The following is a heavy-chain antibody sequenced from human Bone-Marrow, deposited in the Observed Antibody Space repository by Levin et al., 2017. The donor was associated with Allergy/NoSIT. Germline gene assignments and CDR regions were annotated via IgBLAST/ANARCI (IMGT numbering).Heavy chain of an antibody. CDR3: ARDLSGLQYPLYGMDV. CDR2: IIPILGIA. D-gene: IGHD4-11*01. J-gene: IGHJ6*02. Sequence: SVKVSCKASGGTFSSYTISWVRQAPGQGLEWMGRIIPILGIANYAQKFKGRVTITADKSTSTAYMELSSLRSEDTAVYYCARDLSGLQYPLYGMDVWGQGTTVTVSS. CDR1: GGTFSSYT. V-gene: IGHV1-69*04.